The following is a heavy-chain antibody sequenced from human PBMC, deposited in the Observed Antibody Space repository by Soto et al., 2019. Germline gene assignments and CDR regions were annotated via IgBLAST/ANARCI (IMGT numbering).Heavy chain of an antibody. J-gene: IGHJ6*03. V-gene: IGHV4-34*01. CDR1: GGSFSGYY. CDR2: INHSGST. D-gene: IGHD3-3*01. CDR3: ARRPGYYDFWSGSTNYYYYMDV. Sequence: SETLSLTCAVYGGSFSGYYWSWIRQPPGKGLEWIGEINHSGSTNYNPSLKSRVTISVDTSKNQFSLKLGSVTAADTAVYYCARRPGYYDFWSGSTNYYYYMDVWGKGTTVTVSS.